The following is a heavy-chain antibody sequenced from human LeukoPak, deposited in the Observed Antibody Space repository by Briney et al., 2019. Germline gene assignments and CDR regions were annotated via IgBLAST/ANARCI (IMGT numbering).Heavy chain of an antibody. V-gene: IGHV3-23*01. CDR2: ISGSGGST. J-gene: IGHJ4*02. CDR1: GFIFGNYG. D-gene: IGHD5-24*01. Sequence: PGGSLRLSCAASGFIFGNYGMIWVRQAPGKGLEWVSAISGSGGSTYYADSVKGRFTISRDNSKNTLYLQMNSLRAEDTAVYYCAKSTQRWLQLNYFDYWGQGTLVTVSS. CDR3: AKSTQRWLQLNYFDY.